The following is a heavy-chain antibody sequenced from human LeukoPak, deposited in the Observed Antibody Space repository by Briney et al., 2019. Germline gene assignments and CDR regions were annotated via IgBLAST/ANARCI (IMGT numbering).Heavy chain of an antibody. J-gene: IGHJ4*02. D-gene: IGHD5-18*01. CDR3: ARDNFGHTYGYALDY. Sequence: GGSLRLSCAASGFTFRSYWMSWVRQAPGKGLEWVANIKQDGSEKYYVDSVKGRFTLSRDNTENSLYLQMNSLRAEDTAVYYCARDNFGHTYGYALDYWGQGTLVTVSS. CDR1: GFTFRSYW. V-gene: IGHV3-7*01. CDR2: IKQDGSEK.